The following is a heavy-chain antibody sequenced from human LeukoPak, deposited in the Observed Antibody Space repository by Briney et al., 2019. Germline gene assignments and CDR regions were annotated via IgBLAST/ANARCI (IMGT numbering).Heavy chain of an antibody. V-gene: IGHV4-4*02. CDR3: ARDARVQKWFGEVIMTTTYYFDD. CDR1: GGSISSSNW. Sequence: SGTLSLTCAVSGGSISSSNWWSWVRQPPGKGLEWIGSIYYSGSAYYNPSLKSRVTISVDTSKNQFSLKLTSVTAADTAVHYCARDARVQKWFGEVIMTTTYYFDDWGQGTLVTVSS. CDR2: IYYSGSA. D-gene: IGHD3-10*01. J-gene: IGHJ4*02.